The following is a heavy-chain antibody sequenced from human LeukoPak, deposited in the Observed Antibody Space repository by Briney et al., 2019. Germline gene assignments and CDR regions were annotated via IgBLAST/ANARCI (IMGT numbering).Heavy chain of an antibody. Sequence: PGGSLRLSCVVSGLTFSNYWLSWVRQTPGKGLEWVANTDQDGSQRFYVDSVKGRFTISRDNAKNSLFLQMNSLRVEDTAVYYCAKNSGSPNYFDYWGQGTLVTVSS. J-gene: IGHJ4*02. CDR2: TDQDGSQR. CDR3: AKNSGSPNYFDY. D-gene: IGHD5-12*01. V-gene: IGHV3-7*03. CDR1: GLTFSNYW.